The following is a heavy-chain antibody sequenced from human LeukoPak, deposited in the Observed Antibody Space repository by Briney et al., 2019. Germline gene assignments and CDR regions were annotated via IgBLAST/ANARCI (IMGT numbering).Heavy chain of an antibody. J-gene: IGHJ4*02. D-gene: IGHD6-13*01. CDR2: IYHSGST. CDR3: ARSSPLLAAADY. V-gene: IGHV4-4*02. CDR1: GGSISSSNW. Sequence: SETLSLTCAVSGGSISSSNWWSWVRQPPGKGLEWIGDIYHSGSTNYNPSLKSRVTISVDKSKNQFSLKLSSVTAADTAVYYCARSSPLLAAADYWGQGTLVTASS.